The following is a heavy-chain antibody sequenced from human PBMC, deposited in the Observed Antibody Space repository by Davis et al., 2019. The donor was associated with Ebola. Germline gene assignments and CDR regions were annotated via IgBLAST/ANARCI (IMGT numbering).Heavy chain of an antibody. Sequence: AASVKVSCKASGYTFTSYGISWVRQAPGQGLEWMGWISAYNGNTNYAQKLQGRVTMTRNTSISTGYMELSSLRSEDTAVYYCARGPGTRCSSGGSCYPHYWGQGTLVTVSS. CDR3: ARGPGTRCSSGGSCYPHY. V-gene: IGHV1-18*04. J-gene: IGHJ4*02. D-gene: IGHD2-15*01. CDR1: GYTFTSYG. CDR2: ISAYNGNT.